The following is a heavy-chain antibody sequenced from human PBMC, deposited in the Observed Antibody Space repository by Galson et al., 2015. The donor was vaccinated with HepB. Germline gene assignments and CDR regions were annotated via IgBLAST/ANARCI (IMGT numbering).Heavy chain of an antibody. D-gene: IGHD6-6*01. CDR2: IYSGGST. J-gene: IGHJ6*02. Sequence: SLRLSCAASGFTVSSNYMSWVRQAPGKGLEWVSVIYSGGSTYYADSVKGRFTISRDNSKNTLYLQMSSLRAEDTAVYYCARGDSSSQTYGMDVWGQGTTVTVSS. V-gene: IGHV3-53*01. CDR3: ARGDSSSQTYGMDV. CDR1: GFTVSSNY.